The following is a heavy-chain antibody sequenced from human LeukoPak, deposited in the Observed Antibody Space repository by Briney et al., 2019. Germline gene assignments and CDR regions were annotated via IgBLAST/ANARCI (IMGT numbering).Heavy chain of an antibody. CDR2: ISAYSLNT. D-gene: IGHD1-26*01. Sequence: GASVKVSCKASGYTFTSYGISWVRQAPGQGLEWMGWISAYSLNTNYAQNFQGRVTMTTDTSTSTAYMELRSLRSDDTAVYYCARSDHNSWNAFDIWGQGTMVTVSS. J-gene: IGHJ3*02. V-gene: IGHV1-18*01. CDR3: ARSDHNSWNAFDI. CDR1: GYTFTSYG.